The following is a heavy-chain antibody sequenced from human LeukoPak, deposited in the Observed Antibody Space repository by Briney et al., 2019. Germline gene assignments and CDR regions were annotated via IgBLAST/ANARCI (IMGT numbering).Heavy chain of an antibody. Sequence: PGGSLRLSCAASGFTFSSYAMSWVRQAPGEGLQWVSGISGSGSSTYYADSVRGRFTISRDNSKNTLYLQMNSLRAEDTAVYYCAKGGSSWSRFDLWGQGTLVTVSS. V-gene: IGHV3-23*01. CDR1: GFTFSSYA. CDR3: AKGGSSWSRFDL. D-gene: IGHD6-13*01. CDR2: ISGSGSST. J-gene: IGHJ4*02.